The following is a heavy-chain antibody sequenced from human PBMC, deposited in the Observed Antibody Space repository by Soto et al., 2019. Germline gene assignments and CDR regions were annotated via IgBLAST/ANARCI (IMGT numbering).Heavy chain of an antibody. Sequence: KTSETLSLTCTVSGGSVSSGSYYWSWIRHPLGKGLEWIGYIYYSGSTNYNPSLKSRVTISVDTSKNQFSLKLSSVTAADTAVYYCARRAIAAAGRDGMDVWGQGTTVTVSS. V-gene: IGHV4-61*01. CDR2: IYYSGST. D-gene: IGHD6-13*01. J-gene: IGHJ6*02. CDR3: ARRAIAAAGRDGMDV. CDR1: GGSVSSGSYY.